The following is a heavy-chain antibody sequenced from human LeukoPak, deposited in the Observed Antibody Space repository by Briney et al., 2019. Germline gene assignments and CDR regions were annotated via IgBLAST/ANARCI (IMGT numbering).Heavy chain of an antibody. D-gene: IGHD2-21*02. CDR1: GGSFSGYY. CDR2: MNHSGST. J-gene: IGHJ4*02. CDR3: AKPYCGRHGGDCYSEEFDY. V-gene: IGHV4-34*01. Sequence: PSETLSLTCAVYGGSFSGYYWSWIRPPPGKGLEWIGEMNHSGSTRYNPSLKSRATISVDTSKNQFSLKLSSVTAADTAMYYCAKPYCGRHGGDCYSEEFDYWGQGTLVTVSS.